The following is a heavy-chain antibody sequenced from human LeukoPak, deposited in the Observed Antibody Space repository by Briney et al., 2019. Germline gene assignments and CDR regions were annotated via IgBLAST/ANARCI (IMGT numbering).Heavy chain of an antibody. D-gene: IGHD2-21*02. Sequence: GGSLRLSCAASAFTFSSYAMAWVRQAPGKGLEWVSTLSGTGGNTYFADSVRCRFTISRDNSKNTLYLQMNSLRAEDTAVYYCAKAWALTYLGGVDSWGQGTLVTVSS. CDR2: LSGTGGNT. CDR3: AKAWALTYLGGVDS. J-gene: IGHJ4*02. CDR1: AFTFSSYA. V-gene: IGHV3-23*01.